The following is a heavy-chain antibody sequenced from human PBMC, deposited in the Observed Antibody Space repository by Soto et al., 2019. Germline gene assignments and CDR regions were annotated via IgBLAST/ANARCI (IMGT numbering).Heavy chain of an antibody. Sequence: ASLKVSCKASGYTFTSYGISWVRQAPGQGLEWMGWIIANIGNTNYAQKLQGRVTMTTDESTSTAYMELSSLRSEDTAVYYCARSEYDYVWGSYRYPHFDYWGQGTLVTVSS. J-gene: IGHJ4*02. CDR2: IIANIGNT. CDR3: ARSEYDYVWGSYRYPHFDY. V-gene: IGHV1-18*01. D-gene: IGHD3-16*02. CDR1: GYTFTSYG.